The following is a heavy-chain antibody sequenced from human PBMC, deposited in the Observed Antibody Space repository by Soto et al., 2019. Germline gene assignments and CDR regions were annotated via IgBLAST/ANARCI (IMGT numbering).Heavy chain of an antibody. J-gene: IGHJ6*02. D-gene: IGHD5-18*01. CDR2: IYSGGST. Sequence: GGSLRLSCAASGFTVSSNYMSWVRQAPGKGLEWVSVIYSGGSTYYAEXXXXRXTXXRDNSTATLSLQMNSLKAEDTAVYYCARVEYNFGLNFYYGMDVWGQGTTVTVSS. V-gene: IGHV3-53*01. CDR1: GFTVSSNY. CDR3: ARVEYNFGLNFYYGMDV.